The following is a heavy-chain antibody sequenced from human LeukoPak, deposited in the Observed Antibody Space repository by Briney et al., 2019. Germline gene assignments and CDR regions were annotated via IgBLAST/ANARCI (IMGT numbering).Heavy chain of an antibody. CDR3: ASGYYYYGSGSYYPSDY. D-gene: IGHD3-10*01. Sequence: GASVKVSCKASGGTFSNYAISWVRQAPGQGLEWMGGIIPIFGTANYAQKFQGRVTITADESTSTAYMELSSLRSEDTAVYYCASGYYYYGSGSYYPSDYWGQGTLVTVSS. V-gene: IGHV1-69*13. CDR1: GGTFSNYA. J-gene: IGHJ4*02. CDR2: IIPIFGTA.